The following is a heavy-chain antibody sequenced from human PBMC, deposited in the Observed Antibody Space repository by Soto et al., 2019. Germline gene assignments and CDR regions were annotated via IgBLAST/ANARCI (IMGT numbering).Heavy chain of an antibody. D-gene: IGHD2-15*01. CDR1: GVTFSSYA. J-gene: IGHJ4*02. CDR2: IIPIFGTA. Sequence: SVKVSCKASGVTFSSYAISWVRQAPGQGLEWMGGIIPIFGTANYAQKFQGRVTITADESTSTAYMELSSLRSEDTAVYYCARAVVIREYYFDYWGQGTLVTVSS. V-gene: IGHV1-69*13. CDR3: ARAVVIREYYFDY.